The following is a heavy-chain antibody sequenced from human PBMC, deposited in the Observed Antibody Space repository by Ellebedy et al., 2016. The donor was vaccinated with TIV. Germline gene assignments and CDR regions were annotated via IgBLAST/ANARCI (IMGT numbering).Heavy chain of an antibody. J-gene: IGHJ4*02. CDR2: ISSNSYYI. CDR1: GFTFSTYS. D-gene: IGHD6-13*01. Sequence: PGGSLRLSCAASGFTFSTYSMNWVRQAPGKGLEWVSSISSNSYYIYYGDSVRGRFTISRDNAQNSLFLQMSSLRAEDTATYYCATSIATTGAYYFDYWGQGILVTVSS. CDR3: ATSIATTGAYYFDY. V-gene: IGHV3-21*01.